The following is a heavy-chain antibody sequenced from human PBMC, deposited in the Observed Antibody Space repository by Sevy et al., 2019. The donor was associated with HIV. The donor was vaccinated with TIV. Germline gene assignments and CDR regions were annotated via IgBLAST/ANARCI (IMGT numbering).Heavy chain of an antibody. D-gene: IGHD3-3*01. CDR3: ARGRGVFGAVAINWFDP. CDR1: GFTVSSSY. V-gene: IGHV3-53*01. J-gene: IGHJ5*02. Sequence: GGSLRLSCAASGFTVSSSYMTWVRQLPGKGLEWVSVIYSGGSTYYADSVKGRFTISRDNSKNTLYLQMNNLRADDTAVYYCARGRGVFGAVAINWFDPWGQGALVTVSS. CDR2: IYSGGST.